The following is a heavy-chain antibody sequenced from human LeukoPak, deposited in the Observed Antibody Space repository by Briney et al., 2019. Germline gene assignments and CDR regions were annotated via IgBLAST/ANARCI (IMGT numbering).Heavy chain of an antibody. CDR2: ISGSGGST. Sequence: GGSLRLSCAASGFTFRSYAMSWVRQAPGKGLEWVSAISGSGGSTYYADSVKGRFTISRDNSKNTLYLQMNSLRAEDTAVYYCAKSSGIVVVPIDYWGQGTLVTVSS. D-gene: IGHD3-22*01. CDR1: GFTFRSYA. J-gene: IGHJ4*02. CDR3: AKSSGIVVVPIDY. V-gene: IGHV3-23*01.